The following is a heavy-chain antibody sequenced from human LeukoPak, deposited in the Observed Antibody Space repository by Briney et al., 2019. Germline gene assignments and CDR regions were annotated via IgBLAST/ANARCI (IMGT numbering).Heavy chain of an antibody. V-gene: IGHV4-59*01. D-gene: IGHD1-14*01. CDR3: ARGFIGIEYYYYCYMDV. CDR1: GGSISSYY. CDR2: IYYSGIT. Sequence: SETLSLTCTVSGGSISSYYWSWIRQPPGKGLEWIGYIYYSGITNYNPSLNSRVTISVDTSKNQFSLRLSSLTAADTAVYYCARGFIGIEYYYYCYMDVWGKGTTVTISS. J-gene: IGHJ6*03.